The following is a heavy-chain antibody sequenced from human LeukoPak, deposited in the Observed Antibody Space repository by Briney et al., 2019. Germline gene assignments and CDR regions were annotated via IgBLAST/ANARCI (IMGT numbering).Heavy chain of an antibody. CDR3: AKQTYYYDSSGYYYTGIGY. V-gene: IGHV3-23*01. J-gene: IGHJ4*02. D-gene: IGHD3-22*01. CDR1: GFTFSSYA. CDR2: ISGSGGST. Sequence: GGSLRLSCAASGFTFSSYAMSWVRQAPGKGLEWVSAISGSGGSTYYADSAKGRFTISRDNSKNTLYLQMNSLRAEDTAVYYCAKQTYYYDSSGYYYTGIGYWGQGTLVTVSS.